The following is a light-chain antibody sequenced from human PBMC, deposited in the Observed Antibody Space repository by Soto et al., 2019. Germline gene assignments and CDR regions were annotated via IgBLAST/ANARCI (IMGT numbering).Light chain of an antibody. Sequence: DIQMTQSPSTLSASVGDRVTITCRASQSISIWLAWYQQKPGRAPKLLIYTASNLERGVPSRFSGSGSGTEFTLTISSLQPDDFATYYCQQHNSYPRTVGQGTKVEIK. V-gene: IGKV1-5*03. CDR1: QSISIW. J-gene: IGKJ1*01. CDR3: QQHNSYPRT. CDR2: TAS.